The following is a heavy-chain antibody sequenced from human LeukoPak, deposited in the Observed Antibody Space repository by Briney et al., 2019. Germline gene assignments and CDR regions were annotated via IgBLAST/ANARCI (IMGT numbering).Heavy chain of an antibody. CDR2: IEQDGSQK. D-gene: IGHD3-10*01. Sequence: GGSLRLSCAASGFTISSYTMSWVRQAPGKGLEWVANIEQDGSQKNYVDSVKGRFTISRDSAKNSLYLQMNSLRAEDTAVYYCAKDTIPDKYGSGSYYFDYWGQGTLVTVSS. J-gene: IGHJ4*02. CDR1: GFTISSYT. CDR3: AKDTIPDKYGSGSYYFDY. V-gene: IGHV3-7*03.